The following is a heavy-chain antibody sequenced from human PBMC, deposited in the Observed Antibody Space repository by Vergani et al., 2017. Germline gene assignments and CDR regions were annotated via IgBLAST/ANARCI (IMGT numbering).Heavy chain of an antibody. J-gene: IGHJ6*03. CDR3: ARGGYGDYEGVYYYYYIDV. D-gene: IGHD4-17*01. V-gene: IGHV1-2*02. CDR1: GYTFTGYY. CDR2: INPNSGGT. Sequence: QVQLVQSGAEVKKPGASVKVSCKASGYTFTGYYMHWVRQAPGQGLEWMGWINPNSGGTNYAQKFQGRVTMTRDTSISTAYMALSRLRSDDTAVYYCARGGYGDYEGVYYYYYIDVWGKGTTVTVSS.